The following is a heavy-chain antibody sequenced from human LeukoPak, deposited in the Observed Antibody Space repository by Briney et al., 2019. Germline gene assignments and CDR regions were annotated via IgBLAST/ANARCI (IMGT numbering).Heavy chain of an antibody. D-gene: IGHD3-22*01. CDR1: GGSDNSGGFS. Sequence: SETLSLTCAVSGGSDNSGGFSWTWIRRPPGKGLEWIGYVYHTGNMYFNPSLEGRVTISLDTSKNQFSLELTSVTAADTAVYFCARGVEGYDVSGFYYDYWGQGTLVTVSS. V-gene: IGHV4-30-2*01. CDR3: ARGVEGYDVSGFYYDY. J-gene: IGHJ4*02. CDR2: VYHTGNM.